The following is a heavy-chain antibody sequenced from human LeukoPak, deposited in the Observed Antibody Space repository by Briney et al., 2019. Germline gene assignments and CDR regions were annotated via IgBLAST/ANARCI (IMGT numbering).Heavy chain of an antibody. CDR3: ARHPLWFGELLFLDY. V-gene: IGHV4-39*01. CDR2: IYYSGST. CDR1: GGSISSSSYY. J-gene: IGHJ4*02. Sequence: SETLSLTCTVSGGSISSSSYYWGWIRQPPGKGLEWIGSIYYSGSTYYNPSLKSRVTISVDTSKNQFSLKLSSVTAADTAVYYCARHPLWFGELLFLDYWGQGTLVTVSS. D-gene: IGHD3-10*01.